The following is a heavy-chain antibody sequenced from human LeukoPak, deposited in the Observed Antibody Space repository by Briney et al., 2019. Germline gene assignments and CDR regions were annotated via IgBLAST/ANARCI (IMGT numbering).Heavy chain of an antibody. V-gene: IGHV4-38-2*01. CDR1: GYSISSGYY. CDR2: IYHSGST. CDR3: ASLGSGERRYFDY. D-gene: IGHD3-10*01. Sequence: WGTLTLTCAVYGYSISSGYYWGWIGQPPGKGREWIGSIYHSGSTCYNPSPKSRVTISVDTSKNQFSLKLSSVVAADTAVYYCASLGSGERRYFDYWGQGTLVTVSS. J-gene: IGHJ4*02.